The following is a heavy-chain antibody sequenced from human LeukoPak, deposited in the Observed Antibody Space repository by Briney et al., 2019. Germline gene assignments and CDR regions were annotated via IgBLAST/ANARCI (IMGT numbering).Heavy chain of an antibody. J-gene: IGHJ4*02. CDR1: GYTFTSYA. V-gene: IGHV1-3*04. CDR3: VLADYGDY. CDR2: ITTGNGNT. Sequence: ASVKVSCKGSGYTFTSYAMHWVRQAPGQRLEWMGWITTGNGNTKYLQKFQGRVTFTRDTSATTAYMELSSLSSEDTAVYYCVLADYGDYWGQGTLVTVSS.